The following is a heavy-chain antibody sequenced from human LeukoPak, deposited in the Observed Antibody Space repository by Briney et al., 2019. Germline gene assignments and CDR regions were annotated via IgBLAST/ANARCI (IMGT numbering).Heavy chain of an antibody. J-gene: IGHJ4*02. CDR3: AKDHYWSIDY. CDR1: GFNFDEYA. Sequence: XLXLSXAAXGFNFDEYAMHWVRQAPGKGLEWVSGISWNSGSIGYADSVKGRFTISRDIAKNTLYLQMSSLRAEDTGVYYCAKDHYWSIDYWGRGTLVTVSS. D-gene: IGHD3-3*01. V-gene: IGHV3-9*01. CDR2: ISWNSGSI.